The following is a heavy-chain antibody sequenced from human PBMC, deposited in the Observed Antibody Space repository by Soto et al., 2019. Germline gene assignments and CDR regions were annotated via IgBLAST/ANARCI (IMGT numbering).Heavy chain of an antibody. J-gene: IGHJ2*01. CDR2: IIPIFGTA. CDR1: GGTFSSYA. Sequence: QVQLVQSGAEVKKPGSSVKVSCKASGGTFSSYAISWVRQAPGQGLEWMGGIIPIFGTANYAQKFQGRVTITADEATRQAYMELSSLRSEDTAVYYCASGLRSWGGYFDLWGRGTLVTVSS. CDR3: ASGLRSWGGYFDL. V-gene: IGHV1-69*12. D-gene: IGHD5-12*01.